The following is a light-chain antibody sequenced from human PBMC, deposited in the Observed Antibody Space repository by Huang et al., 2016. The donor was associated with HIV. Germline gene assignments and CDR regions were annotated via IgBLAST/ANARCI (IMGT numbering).Light chain of an antibody. CDR1: QSITSNY. V-gene: IGKV3-20*01. CDR3: QQYSSSQIT. Sequence: EIVLTQSPGILSLSPGERATLSCSASQSITSNYLAWYQQKPGQAPKLVIYGASSRSTGVPHRFSGSGSGTDFTLTISRREPEDFVVYYCQQYSSSQITFGQGTRLEIK. CDR2: GAS. J-gene: IGKJ5*01.